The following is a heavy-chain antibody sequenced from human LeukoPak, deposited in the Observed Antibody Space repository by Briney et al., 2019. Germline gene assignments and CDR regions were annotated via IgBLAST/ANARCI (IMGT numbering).Heavy chain of an antibody. J-gene: IGHJ6*03. CDR1: GFTFSSYA. Sequence: GGSLRLSCAASGFTFSSYAMSWVRQAPGKGLEWVSAISGSGGSTYYADSVKGRFTISRDNSKNTLYLQMNSLRAEDTAVYYCAKVLTPQYNFYYYMDVWGKGTTVTVSS. V-gene: IGHV3-23*01. CDR3: AKVLTPQYNFYYYMDV. CDR2: ISGSGGST.